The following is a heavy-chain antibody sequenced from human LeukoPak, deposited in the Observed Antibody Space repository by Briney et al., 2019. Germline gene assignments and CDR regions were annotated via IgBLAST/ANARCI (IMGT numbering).Heavy chain of an antibody. CDR2: IFSGGTT. V-gene: IGHV3-66*01. CDR3: AGEVYRPW. CDR1: GFTVSSKY. D-gene: IGHD2-8*01. Sequence: PGGSLRLSCAASGFTVSSKYMNWVRQAPGKGLEWVSVIFSGGTTKYADSVKGRFTISRDNYRNILFLQMNSLKAEDTAIYYCAGEVYRPWWGQGILVTVSS. J-gene: IGHJ4*02.